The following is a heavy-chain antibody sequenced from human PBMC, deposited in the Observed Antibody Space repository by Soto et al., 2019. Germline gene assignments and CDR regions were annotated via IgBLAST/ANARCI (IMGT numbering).Heavy chain of an antibody. CDR3: ARDRRDILTGTNWFDP. D-gene: IGHD3-9*01. Sequence: QVQLVQSGAEVKKPGSSVKVSCKASGGTFSSYAISWVRQAPGQGLEWMGGIIPIFGTANYAQKFQGRVTITADESTSTADMELSSLRSEDTAVYYCARDRRDILTGTNWFDPWGQGTLVTVSS. V-gene: IGHV1-69*12. CDR1: GGTFSSYA. CDR2: IIPIFGTA. J-gene: IGHJ5*02.